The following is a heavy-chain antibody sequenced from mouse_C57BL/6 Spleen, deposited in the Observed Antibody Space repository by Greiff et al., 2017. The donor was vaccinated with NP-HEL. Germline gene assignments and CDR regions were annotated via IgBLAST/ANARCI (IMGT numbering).Heavy chain of an antibody. V-gene: IGHV14-4*01. Sequence: VQLQQSGAELVRPGASVKLSCTASGFNIKDDYMHWVKQRPEQGLEWIGWIDPENGDTEYASKFQGKATITADTSSNTAYLQLSSLTSEDTAVYYCTTGDYYGSSPAYWGQGTLVTVSA. CDR3: TTGDYYGSSPAY. CDR2: IDPENGDT. J-gene: IGHJ3*01. CDR1: GFNIKDDY. D-gene: IGHD1-1*01.